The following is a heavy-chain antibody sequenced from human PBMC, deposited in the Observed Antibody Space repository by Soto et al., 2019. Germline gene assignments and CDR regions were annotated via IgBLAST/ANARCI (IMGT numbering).Heavy chain of an antibody. CDR2: FIPLFGTA. Sequence: QVQLVQSGAEVKKPGSSVKVSCNASGGTFSSYAISWVRQAPGQGLEWMGGFIPLFGTANYAQKFQGRVTISADEATSTAYMELSSLRSEDTAVYYCARGDGSGSYSNGMDVWGQGTTVTVSS. V-gene: IGHV1-69*01. D-gene: IGHD3-10*01. CDR3: ARGDGSGSYSNGMDV. J-gene: IGHJ6*02. CDR1: GGTFSSYA.